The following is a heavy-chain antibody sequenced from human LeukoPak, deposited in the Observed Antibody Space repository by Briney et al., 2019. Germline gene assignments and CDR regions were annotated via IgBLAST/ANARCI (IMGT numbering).Heavy chain of an antibody. CDR3: VREGNELLSKNFDY. CDR1: GFTFTGYY. D-gene: IGHD2-21*02. J-gene: IGHJ4*02. CDR2: INPHSGGT. Sequence: ASVKVSCKASGFTFTGYYIHWVRQAPGQGLEWMGYINPHSGGTNSPQKFQGRVTMTTDTSISAAYMELSSLISDDTAMYYCVREGNELLSKNFDYWGQGALVTVSS. V-gene: IGHV1-2*02.